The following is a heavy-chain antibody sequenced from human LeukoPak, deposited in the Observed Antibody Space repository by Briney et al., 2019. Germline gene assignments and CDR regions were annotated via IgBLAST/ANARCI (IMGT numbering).Heavy chain of an antibody. D-gene: IGHD3-10*01. CDR3: ARVPYGSGRHVWIPNYYYYGMDV. CDR2: IYHSGST. Sequence: PSGTLSLTCAVSGGSISSSNWWSWVRQPPGKGLEWIGEIYHSGSTNYNPSLKSRVTMSVDTSKNQFSLKLSSVTAADTAVYYRARVPYGSGRHVWIPNYYYYGMDVWGQGTTVTVSS. V-gene: IGHV4-4*02. J-gene: IGHJ6*02. CDR1: GGSISSSNW.